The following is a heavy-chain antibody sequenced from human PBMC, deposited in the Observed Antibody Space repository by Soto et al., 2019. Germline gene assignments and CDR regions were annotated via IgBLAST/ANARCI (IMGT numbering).Heavy chain of an antibody. D-gene: IGHD6-6*01. V-gene: IGHV4-34*01. CDR2: INHSGST. CDR3: ARGVLYSSSSSNYYYGMDV. Sequence: SETLCLTCAVDGGSFRCYYWSWIRQPPGKGLEWIGEINHSGSTNYNPSLKSRVTISVDTSKNQFSLKLSSVTAADTAVYYCARGVLYSSSSSNYYYGMDVWGQGTTVTVSS. CDR1: GGSFRCYY. J-gene: IGHJ6*02.